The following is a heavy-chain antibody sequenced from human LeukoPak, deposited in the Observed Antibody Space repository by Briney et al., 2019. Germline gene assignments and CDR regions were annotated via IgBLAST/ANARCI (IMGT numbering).Heavy chain of an antibody. D-gene: IGHD6-19*01. CDR1: GYTFTSYG. Sequence: ASVKVSCKASGYTFTSYGISWVRQAPGQGLEWMGWISAYNGNTNYAQKLQGRVTMTTDTSTSTAYMELRSLRSDDTAVYYCAKDPPNGAVAASYYFDYWGQGTLVTVSS. J-gene: IGHJ4*02. CDR2: ISAYNGNT. CDR3: AKDPPNGAVAASYYFDY. V-gene: IGHV1-18*01.